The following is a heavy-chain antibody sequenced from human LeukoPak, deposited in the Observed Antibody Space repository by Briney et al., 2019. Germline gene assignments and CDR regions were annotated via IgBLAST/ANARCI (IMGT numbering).Heavy chain of an antibody. Sequence: ASVKVSCKASGYTFTNYAMNWVRQAPGQGLEWMGWIHPSTGNPAYAQGFSGRFVFSLDTSVSTTYLQISSLKAEDTAVYFCARAFQSLGGLSLPDYWGQGTLVTVSS. CDR1: GYTFTNYA. CDR3: ARAFQSLGGLSLPDY. J-gene: IGHJ4*02. D-gene: IGHD3-16*02. V-gene: IGHV7-4-1*02. CDR2: IHPSTGNP.